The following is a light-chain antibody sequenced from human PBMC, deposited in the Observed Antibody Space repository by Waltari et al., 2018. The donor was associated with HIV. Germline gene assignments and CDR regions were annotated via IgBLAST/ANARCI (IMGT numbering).Light chain of an antibody. Sequence: PGQSITVSCTGTSSAVGTYDLVSWYQQHPGKAPKLMIYEVTKRPSGVSNRFSGSKSGNTASLTVSGLQADDEAEYYCCSYRGSNTWVFGGGTKVTVL. J-gene: IGLJ3*02. CDR2: EVT. V-gene: IGLV2-23*02. CDR1: SSAVGTYDL. CDR3: CSYRGSNTWV.